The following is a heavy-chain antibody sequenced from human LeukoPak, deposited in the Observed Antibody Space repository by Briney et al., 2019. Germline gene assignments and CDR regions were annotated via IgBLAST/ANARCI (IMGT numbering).Heavy chain of an antibody. CDR3: ARDGVIAAAGVSAFDI. J-gene: IGHJ3*02. D-gene: IGHD6-13*01. Sequence: GRSLRLSCAASGFTFSSYGMHWVRQAPGKGLEWVAVIWYDGSNKYYADSVKGRFTISRDNSKNTLYLQMNSLRAEDTAVYYCARDGVIAAAGVSAFDIWGQGTMVTVSS. CDR2: IWYDGSNK. V-gene: IGHV3-33*01. CDR1: GFTFSSYG.